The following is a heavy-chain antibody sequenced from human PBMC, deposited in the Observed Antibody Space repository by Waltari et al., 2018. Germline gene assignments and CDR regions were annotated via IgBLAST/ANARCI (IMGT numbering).Heavy chain of an antibody. J-gene: IGHJ4*02. CDR3: ASPDYYDSSGYYYVFNY. CDR1: GGTFSSYA. Sequence: QVQLVQSGAEVKKPGSSVKVSCKASGGTFSSYAISWVRQAPGQGLEWMGGIIPIFGTANYAQKFQGRVTITTDESTSTAYMELSSLRSEDTAVYYCASPDYYDSSGYYYVFNYWGQGTLVTVSS. V-gene: IGHV1-69*05. D-gene: IGHD3-22*01. CDR2: IIPIFGTA.